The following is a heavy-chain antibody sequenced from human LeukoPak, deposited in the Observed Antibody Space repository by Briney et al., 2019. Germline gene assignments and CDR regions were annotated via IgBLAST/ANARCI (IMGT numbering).Heavy chain of an antibody. CDR2: INPNSGGT. V-gene: IGHV1-2*02. Sequence: GASVKVSCKASGYTFTGYYMHWVRQAPGQGLEWMGWINPNSGGTNYAQKFQGRVTMTRDTSISTAYMELSRLRSDDTAVYYCARGLGTYYDFWSGLNWFDPWGQGTLVTVSS. CDR3: ARGLGTYYDFWSGLNWFDP. D-gene: IGHD3-3*01. CDR1: GYTFTGYY. J-gene: IGHJ5*02.